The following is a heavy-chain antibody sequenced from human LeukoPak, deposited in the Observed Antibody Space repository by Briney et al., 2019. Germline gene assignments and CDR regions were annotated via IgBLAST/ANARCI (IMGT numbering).Heavy chain of an antibody. Sequence: GGSLRLSCAASGFTFDDYAMHWVRQAPGKGLEWVSGISWNSGSMGYADSVKGRFTISRDNAKNSLYLQMNSLRAEDMALYYCAKALYKYGDYSSGAFDIWGQGTMVTVSS. CDR1: GFTFDDYA. CDR2: ISWNSGSM. CDR3: AKALYKYGDYSSGAFDI. V-gene: IGHV3-9*03. J-gene: IGHJ3*02. D-gene: IGHD4-17*01.